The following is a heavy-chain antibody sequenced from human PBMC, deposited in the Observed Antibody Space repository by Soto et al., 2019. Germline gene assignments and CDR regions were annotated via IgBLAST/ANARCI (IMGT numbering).Heavy chain of an antibody. V-gene: IGHV4-59*01. CDR2: IYYSGST. CDR3: ARERGEFGYCSSTSCYAGQKTYYYYGMDV. Sequence: SGTLSLTCTVPGGSISSYYWSWIRQPPGKGLEWIGYIYYSGSTNYNPSLKSRVTISVDTSKNQFSLKLSSVTAADTAVYYCARERGEFGYCSSTSCYAGQKTYYYYGMDVWGQGTTVT. J-gene: IGHJ6*02. D-gene: IGHD2-2*01. CDR1: GGSISSYY.